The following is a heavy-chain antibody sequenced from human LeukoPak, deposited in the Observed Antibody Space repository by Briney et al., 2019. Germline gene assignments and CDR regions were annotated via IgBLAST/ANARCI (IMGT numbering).Heavy chain of an antibody. V-gene: IGHV3-48*02. CDR3: ARDHSSDWYSLVVTSEYFQH. Sequence: GGSLRLSCAASGFTFSSYSMNWVRRALGKGLEWVSYISGSSSTIYYAGSVKGRFTISRDNAKNSLYLQMNSLRDEDTAVYYCARDHSSDWYSLVVTSEYFQHWGQGTLVTVSS. J-gene: IGHJ1*01. CDR2: ISGSSSTI. CDR1: GFTFSSYS. D-gene: IGHD6-19*01.